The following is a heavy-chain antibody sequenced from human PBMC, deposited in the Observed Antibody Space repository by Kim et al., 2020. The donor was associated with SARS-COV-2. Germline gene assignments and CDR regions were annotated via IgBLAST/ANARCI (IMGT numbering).Heavy chain of an antibody. CDR3: ARGVLVWFGELGGFDY. V-gene: IGHV3-66*01. J-gene: IGHJ4*02. Sequence: SEKRTFTSSKDKPKNTLYLQMNSLRAEDTAVYYCARGVLVWFGELGGFDYWGQGTLVTVSS. D-gene: IGHD3-10*01.